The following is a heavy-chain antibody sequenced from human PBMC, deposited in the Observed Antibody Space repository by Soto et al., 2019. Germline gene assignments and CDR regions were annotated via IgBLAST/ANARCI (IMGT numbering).Heavy chain of an antibody. CDR2: IYDSGKT. D-gene: IGHD4-17*01. J-gene: IGHJ4*02. CDR1: GGSINSVDYY. CDR3: ARGPTTDKVDF. V-gene: IGHV4-30-4*01. Sequence: SETLSLTCAVSGGSINSVDYYWSWIRQPPGKGLEWIGHIYDSGKTYSNPSLKSQVTISVDTSKSQFSLKLTSVTAADTAVYYCARGPTTDKVDFWGQGTLVTVSS.